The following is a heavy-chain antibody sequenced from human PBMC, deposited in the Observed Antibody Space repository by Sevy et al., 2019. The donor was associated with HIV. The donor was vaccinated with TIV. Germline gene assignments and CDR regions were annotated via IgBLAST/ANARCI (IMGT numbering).Heavy chain of an antibody. Sequence: GGSLRLSCATSGFTFNIYAMSWVRQAPGKGLEWVSTIGGGDTYYADSVKGRFTISRDDSKSAVYLQMNSLRADDTAVYYCAKDEVSRNKLWDWFDPWGQGTLVTVSS. J-gene: IGHJ5*02. D-gene: IGHD2-21*01. V-gene: IGHV3-23*01. CDR3: AKDEVSRNKLWDWFDP. CDR1: GFTFNIYA. CDR2: IGGGDT.